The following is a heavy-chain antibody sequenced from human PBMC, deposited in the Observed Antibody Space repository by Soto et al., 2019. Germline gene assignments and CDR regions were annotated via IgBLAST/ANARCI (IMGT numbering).Heavy chain of an antibody. CDR1: GGSISSYY. D-gene: IGHD6-13*01. CDR3: ARFIAAGGSLDY. J-gene: IGHJ4*02. CDR2: IYYSGST. Sequence: LSLTCTVSGGSISSYYWSRIRQPPGKGLEWIGYIYYSGSTNYNPSLKSRVTISVDTSKNQFSLKLSSVTAADTAVYYCARFIAAGGSLDYWGQGTLVTVSS. V-gene: IGHV4-59*01.